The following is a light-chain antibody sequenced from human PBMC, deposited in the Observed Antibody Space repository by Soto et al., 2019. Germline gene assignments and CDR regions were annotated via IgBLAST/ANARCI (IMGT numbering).Light chain of an antibody. J-gene: IGKJ5*01. CDR2: AAS. Sequence: TQSPSIVSAYIGEGVTITCRASQVISTSLAWYQVKPGKAPKLLIYAASTLESGVPSRFSATVSGTEFSLTITSLQAEDVATYYRQHLPDALVTFCDGTRLEIK. CDR1: QVISTS. CDR3: QHLPDALVT. V-gene: IGKV1-9*01.